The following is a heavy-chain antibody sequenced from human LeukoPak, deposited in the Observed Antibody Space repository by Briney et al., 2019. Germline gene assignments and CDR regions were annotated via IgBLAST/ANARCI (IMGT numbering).Heavy chain of an antibody. CDR2: IYYSGST. CDR1: GGSISSYY. D-gene: IGHD3-9*01. J-gene: IGHJ5*02. V-gene: IGHV4-59*01. Sequence: SETLSLTCTVSGGSISSYYWGWIRQPPGKGLEWIGYIYYSGSTNYNPSLKSRVTISVDTSKNQFSLKLSSVTAADTAVYYCARDKRGYDILTGYYSQGWFDPWGQGTLVTVSS. CDR3: ARDKRGYDILTGYYSQGWFDP.